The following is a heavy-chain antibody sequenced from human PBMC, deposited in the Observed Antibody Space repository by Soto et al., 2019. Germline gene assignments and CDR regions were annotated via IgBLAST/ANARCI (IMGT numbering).Heavy chain of an antibody. V-gene: IGHV3-23*01. J-gene: IGHJ4*02. Sequence: LRLSCAASGFTFSSYAMRWVRQSPGKGLEWVSAISGSGGSTYYADSVKGRFTISRDNSKNTLYRQMNSLRAEDTAVYYCAKAPSGFDYWGQGTLVTVSS. CDR1: GFTFSSYA. CDR3: AKAPSGFDY. CDR2: ISGSGGST.